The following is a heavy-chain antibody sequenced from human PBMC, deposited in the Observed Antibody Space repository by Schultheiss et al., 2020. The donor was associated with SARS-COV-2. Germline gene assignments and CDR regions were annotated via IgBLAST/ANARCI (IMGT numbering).Heavy chain of an antibody. Sequence: SETLSLTCTVSGGSISSGGYYWSWIRQPPGKGLEWIGSIYYSGSTNYNPSLKSRVTISVDTSKNQFSLKLSSVTAADTAVYYCARADFWSGYYYDYWGQGTLVTVSS. CDR1: GGSISSGGYY. J-gene: IGHJ4*02. V-gene: IGHV4-39*07. CDR2: IYYSGST. D-gene: IGHD3-3*01. CDR3: ARADFWSGYYYDY.